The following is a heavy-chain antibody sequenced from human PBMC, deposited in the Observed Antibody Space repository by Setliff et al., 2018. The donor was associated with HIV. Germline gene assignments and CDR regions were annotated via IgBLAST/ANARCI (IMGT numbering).Heavy chain of an antibody. J-gene: IGHJ6*02. V-gene: IGHV1-18*01. CDR2: ISAYNGNT. D-gene: IGHD5-12*01. CDR1: GGTFSSYG. CDR3: ARDLVVATIAYYYYGMDV. Sequence: ASVKVSCKASGGTFSSYGISWVRQAPGQGLEWMGWISAYNGNTNYAQKLQGRVTMTTDTSTSTAYMELRSLRSDDTAVYYCARDLVVATIAYYYYGMDVWGQGTTVTVSS.